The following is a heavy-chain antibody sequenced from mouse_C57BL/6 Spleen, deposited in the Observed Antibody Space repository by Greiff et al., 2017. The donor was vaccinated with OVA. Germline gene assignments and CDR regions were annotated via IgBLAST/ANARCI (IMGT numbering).Heavy chain of an antibody. CDR1: GYSITSGYY. D-gene: IGHD3-2*02. Sequence: EVKVEESGPGLVKPSQSLSLTCSVTGYSITSGYYWNWIRQFPGNKLEWMGYISYDGSNNYNPSLKNRISITRDTSKNQFFLKLNSVTTEDTATYYCASDSSGYAWFAYGGQGTLVTVSA. CDR3: ASDSSGYAWFAY. J-gene: IGHJ3*01. CDR2: ISYDGSN. V-gene: IGHV3-6*01.